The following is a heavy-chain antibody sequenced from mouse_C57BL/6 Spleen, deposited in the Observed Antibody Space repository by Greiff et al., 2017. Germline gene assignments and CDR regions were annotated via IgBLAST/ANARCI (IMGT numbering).Heavy chain of an antibody. CDR3: AREGGYGSSYNYAMDY. CDR1: GFTFSSYA. V-gene: IGHV5-4*01. D-gene: IGHD1-1*01. Sequence: DVKLVESGGGLVKPGGSLKLSCAASGFTFSSYAMSWVRQTPEKRLEWVATISDGGSYTYYPDNVKGRFTISRDNAKNNLYLQMSHLKSEDTAMYYCAREGGYGSSYNYAMDYWGQGTSVTVSS. J-gene: IGHJ4*01. CDR2: ISDGGSYT.